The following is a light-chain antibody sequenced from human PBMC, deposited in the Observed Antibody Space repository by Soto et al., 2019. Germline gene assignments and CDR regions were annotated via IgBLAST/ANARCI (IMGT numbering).Light chain of an antibody. J-gene: IGKJ1*01. CDR3: QQYGFSFRA. V-gene: IGKV3-20*01. CDR2: GAS. CDR1: QSVSSTY. Sequence: EILLTQSPGTLSLSPGERATLSCRASQSVSSTYFSWYQLKPGQAPRLLIYGASSRDTGIADRFSGSGSGTDFTLTISRLEPEDFAVYYCQQYGFSFRAFGQGTKVEL.